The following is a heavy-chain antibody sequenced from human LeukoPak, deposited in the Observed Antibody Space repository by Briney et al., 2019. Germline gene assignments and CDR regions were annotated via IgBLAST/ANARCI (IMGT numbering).Heavy chain of an antibody. CDR1: GGSFSGYY. CDR2: INHSGST. J-gene: IGHJ4*02. D-gene: IGHD3-10*01. Sequence: KPSETLSLTCAVYGGSFSGYYWSWIRQPPGKGLEWIGEINHSGSTNYNPSLKSRVTISVDTSKNQFSLKLSSVTAADTAVYYCARAPMVLRPFDYWGQGTLVTVSS. V-gene: IGHV4-34*01. CDR3: ARAPMVLRPFDY.